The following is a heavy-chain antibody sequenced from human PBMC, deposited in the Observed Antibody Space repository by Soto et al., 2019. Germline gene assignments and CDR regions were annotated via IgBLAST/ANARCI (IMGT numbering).Heavy chain of an antibody. CDR3: ARVSGSYTGAFDY. CDR1: GFTFSSYG. Sequence: GGSLRLSCAASGFTFSSYGMHWVRQAPGKGLEWVAVIWYDGSNKYYADSVKGRFTISRDNSKNTLYLQMNSLRAEDTAVYYCARVSGSYTGAFDYWGQGTLVTVSS. CDR2: IWYDGSNK. V-gene: IGHV3-33*01. J-gene: IGHJ4*02. D-gene: IGHD1-26*01.